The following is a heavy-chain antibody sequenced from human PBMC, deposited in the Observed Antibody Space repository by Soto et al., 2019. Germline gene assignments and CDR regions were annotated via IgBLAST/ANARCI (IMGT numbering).Heavy chain of an antibody. Sequence: ASVKVSCKASGYTFTGYYMHWVRQAPGQGLEWMGWINPNSGGTNYAQKFQGWVTMTRDTSISTAYMELSRLRSDDTAGYYCARGVGDYYGSGSYKTYYYYYGMDVWGQGTTVTVSS. J-gene: IGHJ6*02. CDR3: ARGVGDYYGSGSYKTYYYYYGMDV. CDR1: GYTFTGYY. CDR2: INPNSGGT. V-gene: IGHV1-2*04. D-gene: IGHD3-10*01.